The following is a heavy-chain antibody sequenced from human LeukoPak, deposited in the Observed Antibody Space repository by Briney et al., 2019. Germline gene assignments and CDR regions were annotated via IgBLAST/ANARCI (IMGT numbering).Heavy chain of an antibody. CDR1: GFTFSSYA. J-gene: IGHJ4*02. V-gene: IGHV3-30-3*01. CDR2: ISYDGGNK. CDR3: ARECRTKVPAALCYFDY. D-gene: IGHD2-2*01. Sequence: GRSLRLSCAASGFTFSSYAMHWVRQAPGKGLEWVAVISYDGGNKYYADSVKGRFTISRDNSKNTLYLQMNSLRAEDTAVYYCARECRTKVPAALCYFDYWGQGTLVTVSS.